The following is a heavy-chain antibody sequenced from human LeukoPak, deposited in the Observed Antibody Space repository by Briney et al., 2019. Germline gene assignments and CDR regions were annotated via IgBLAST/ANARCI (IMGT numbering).Heavy chain of an antibody. CDR3: ARIGGAKRRDAFDI. Sequence: GGSLRLSRAPSGFTFSIYSMNSGSQAPGRGVGCVSSISGSSSDIYYADSVKGRFTISRENAKNSLYLQMNSLRAEDTAVYYCARIGGAKRRDAFDIWGQGTMVTVSS. CDR1: GFTFSIYS. J-gene: IGHJ3*02. D-gene: IGHD1-26*01. V-gene: IGHV3-21*01. CDR2: ISGSSSDI.